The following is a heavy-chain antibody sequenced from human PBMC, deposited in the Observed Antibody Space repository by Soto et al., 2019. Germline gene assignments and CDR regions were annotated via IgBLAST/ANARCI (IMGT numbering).Heavy chain of an antibody. D-gene: IGHD3-22*01. CDR1: GYSFTSYW. V-gene: IGHV5-10-1*01. J-gene: IGHJ6*02. CDR3: AKDPIGDYYDSSGYLYYYYGMDV. Sequence: LKISCKGSGYSFTSYWISSVRQMPGKGLEWMGRIDPSDSYTNYSPSFQGHVTISRDNSKNTLYLQMNSLRAEDTAVYYCAKDPIGDYYDSSGYLYYYYGMDVWGQGTTVTVSS. CDR2: IDPSDSYT.